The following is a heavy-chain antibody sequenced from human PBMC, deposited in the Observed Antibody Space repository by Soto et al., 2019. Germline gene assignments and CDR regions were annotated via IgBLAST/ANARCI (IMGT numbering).Heavy chain of an antibody. CDR1: GFTFSRYA. D-gene: IGHD3-3*01. V-gene: IGHV3-23*01. Sequence: XVCLRLSCASSGFTFSRYAMNWVGQAPGKGLGWVSGISGSGGSTYYADSVKGRFTTSRDNSKNTLYLQIRSLRAEDTAVYYCAKDLGTGTEWLFTPFDYCGRRTLVTVSS. J-gene: IGHJ4*02. CDR2: ISGSGGST. CDR3: AKDLGTGTEWLFTPFDY.